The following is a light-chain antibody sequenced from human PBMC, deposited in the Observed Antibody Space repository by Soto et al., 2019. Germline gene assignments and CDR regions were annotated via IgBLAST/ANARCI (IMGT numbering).Light chain of an antibody. CDR1: QSVSSSY. V-gene: IGKV3-20*01. J-gene: IGKJ2*01. CDR2: GAS. Sequence: EIVLTQSPGTLSLSPGERATLSCRASQSVSSSYLAWYQQTPGQAPRLLIYGASSRATGIPDRFSGSGSGTGFTLTISRLESEDFAVYYCQQYDSSPYTFGQGTKLEIK. CDR3: QQYDSSPYT.